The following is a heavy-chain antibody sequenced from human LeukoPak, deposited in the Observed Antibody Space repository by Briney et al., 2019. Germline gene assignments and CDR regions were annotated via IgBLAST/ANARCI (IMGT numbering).Heavy chain of an antibody. CDR1: GYTFSTYW. Sequence: GESLKISCEGSGYTFSTYWIGWVRQMPGKGLEWMGIIYPGHSDPRYSPSFQGQVTISADKSISTAYLQWSSLKASDTAMYYCARGGSSSSNAFDIWGQGTKVTVSS. J-gene: IGHJ3*02. CDR2: IYPGHSDP. CDR3: ARGGSSSSNAFDI. V-gene: IGHV5-51*01. D-gene: IGHD6-6*01.